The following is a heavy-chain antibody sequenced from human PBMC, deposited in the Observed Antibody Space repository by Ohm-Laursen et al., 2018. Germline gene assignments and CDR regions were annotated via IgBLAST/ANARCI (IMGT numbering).Heavy chain of an antibody. D-gene: IGHD3/OR15-3a*01. J-gene: IGHJ6*02. Sequence: SLRLSCTASGFTFGDYAMSWFRQAPGKGLEWVAVIWYDGSNKYYADSVKGRFTISRDNSKNTLYLQMNSLRAEDTAVYFCAKDLKSKGLYYGMDVWGQGTTVTVSS. V-gene: IGHV3-33*06. CDR2: IWYDGSNK. CDR3: AKDLKSKGLYYGMDV. CDR1: GFTFGDYA.